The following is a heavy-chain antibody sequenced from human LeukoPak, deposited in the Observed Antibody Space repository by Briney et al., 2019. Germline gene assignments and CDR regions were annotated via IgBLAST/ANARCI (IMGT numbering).Heavy chain of an antibody. J-gene: IGHJ3*02. CDR3: ARGHYDSTGPYDPFDI. D-gene: IGHD3-22*01. V-gene: IGHV4-30-2*01. CDR1: GGSISSGGYY. Sequence: SETLSLTCTVSGGSISSGGYYWSWIRQPPGKGLEWIGYIYHSGSTYYNPSLKSLVTISVDRSKDQFSLKLSSVTAAHTAVYYCARGHYDSTGPYDPFDIWGQGTMVTVSS. CDR2: IYHSGST.